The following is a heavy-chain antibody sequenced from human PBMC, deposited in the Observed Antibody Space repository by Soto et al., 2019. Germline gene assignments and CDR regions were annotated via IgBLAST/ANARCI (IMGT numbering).Heavy chain of an antibody. CDR2: IYYTGST. D-gene: IGHD1-26*01. V-gene: IGHV4-59*01. Sequence: QVQLQESGPGLVKPSETLSLTCTVSNGSISSYYWSWIRQAPGKGLEYIGYIYYTGSTDYNPSLKSRVTISLDTSKLQFSPKLTSVTDADTAVYYCARGRYIVGAVYFDYWGQGTLVTVSS. CDR3: ARGRYIVGAVYFDY. CDR1: NGSISSYY. J-gene: IGHJ4*02.